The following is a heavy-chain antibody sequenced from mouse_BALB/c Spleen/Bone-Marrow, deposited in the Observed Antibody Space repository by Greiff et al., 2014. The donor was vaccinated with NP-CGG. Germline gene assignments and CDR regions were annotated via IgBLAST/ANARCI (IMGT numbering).Heavy chain of an antibody. CDR3: AREGGYYDAMDY. D-gene: IGHD2-2*01. Sequence: EVQLQQSGPELVKPGASVKISCKASGYTFTDYNMQWVKRSHGKSFEWIGYIYPYNGGTGYNQKFRSKATLTVDSSSSTAYMELRSLTSEDSAVYYCAREGGYYDAMDYWGQGTSVTVSS. V-gene: IGHV1S29*02. CDR1: GYTFTDYN. J-gene: IGHJ4*01. CDR2: IYPYNGGT.